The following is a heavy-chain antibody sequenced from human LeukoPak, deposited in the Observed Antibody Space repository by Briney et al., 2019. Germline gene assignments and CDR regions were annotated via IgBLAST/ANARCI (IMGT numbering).Heavy chain of an antibody. CDR3: ARARNNYDSSSFSALDY. J-gene: IGHJ4*02. CDR2: IWYDGSNK. V-gene: IGHV3-33*01. D-gene: IGHD3-22*01. Sequence: GGSLRLSCAASGVAFDSHGMHWVRQSPGKGLEWAAVIWYDGSNKDYADSVKGRFTISRDNSKNTLYLQMNSLRAEDTAVYYCARARNNYDSSSFSALDYWGQGTLVTVSS. CDR1: GVAFDSHG.